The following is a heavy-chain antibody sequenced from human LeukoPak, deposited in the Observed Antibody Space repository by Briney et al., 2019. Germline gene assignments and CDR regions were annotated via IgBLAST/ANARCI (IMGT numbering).Heavy chain of an antibody. V-gene: IGHV3-53*01. CDR1: GITVNTNY. CDR2: VFSDGRT. J-gene: IGHJ3*02. CDR3: ARSPTFGATIDAFDI. D-gene: IGHD5-12*01. Sequence: GGSLRLSCAASGITVNTNYMSWVRQAPGKGLEWVSNVFSDGRTFYADSVKGRFTISRDSSKNSIFLQMNSLRAEDTAVYYCARSPTFGATIDAFDIWGQGTMVTVSS.